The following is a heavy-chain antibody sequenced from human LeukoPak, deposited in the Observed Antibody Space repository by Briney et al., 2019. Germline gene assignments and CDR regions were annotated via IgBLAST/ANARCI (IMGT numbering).Heavy chain of an antibody. V-gene: IGHV3-73*01. CDR2: IRNKANHYAT. D-gene: IGHD3-3*01. CDR1: GSAVKDSA. Sequence: ARSGSAVKDSAVDCVGRGFGKEQKWVGRIRNKANHYATPYAAPVKGRFTISRDDSKTTAYLQMNSLKTEDTAVYYCTTHYLTIHDYWGQGTLVIVSS. J-gene: IGHJ4*02. CDR3: TTHYLTIHDY.